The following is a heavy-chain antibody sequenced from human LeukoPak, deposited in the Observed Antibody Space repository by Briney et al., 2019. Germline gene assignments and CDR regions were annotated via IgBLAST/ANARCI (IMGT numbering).Heavy chain of an antibody. D-gene: IGHD2-2*01. CDR3: VGDCSSTSCSHGAFDI. CDR1: GGTFSSYA. V-gene: IGHV1-69*05. CDR2: IIPIFGTA. Sequence: GASVKVSCKASGGTFSSYAISWVRQAPGQGLEWMGGIIPIFGTANYAQKFQGRVTITTDESTSTAYMELSSLRSEDTAVYYCVGDCSSTSCSHGAFDIWGQGTMVTVSS. J-gene: IGHJ3*02.